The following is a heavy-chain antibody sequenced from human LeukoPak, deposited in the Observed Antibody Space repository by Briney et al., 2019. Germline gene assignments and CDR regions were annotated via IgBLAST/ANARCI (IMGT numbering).Heavy chain of an antibody. Sequence: GGSLRLSCSASGFTFSSYAMHWVRQAPGKGLEYVSAISSNGGSTYYADSVKGRFTISRDNSKNTLYLQMSSLRAEDTAVYYRVKIRGYSYGEDYFDYWGQGTLVTVSS. D-gene: IGHD5-18*01. J-gene: IGHJ4*02. V-gene: IGHV3-64D*06. CDR3: VKIRGYSYGEDYFDY. CDR2: ISSNGGST. CDR1: GFTFSSYA.